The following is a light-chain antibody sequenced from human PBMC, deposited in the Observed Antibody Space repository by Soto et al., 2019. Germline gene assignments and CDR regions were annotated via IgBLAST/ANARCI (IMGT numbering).Light chain of an antibody. J-gene: IGKJ4*01. CDR3: QQYNSYSTALT. CDR1: QSISSW. Sequence: DLQMTQSPSTLSASVGDRVTITFRVSQSISSWLAWYQQKPGKAPKLLIYKASSLESGVPSRFSGSGSGTEFTLPISSLQPDDFATYYCQQYNSYSTALTFVGGTKVEIK. CDR2: KAS. V-gene: IGKV1-5*03.